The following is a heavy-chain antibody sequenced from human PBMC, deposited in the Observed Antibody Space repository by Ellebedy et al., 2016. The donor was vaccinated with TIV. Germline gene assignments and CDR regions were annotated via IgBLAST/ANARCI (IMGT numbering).Heavy chain of an antibody. Sequence: AASVKVSCKTSGYIFTSYYLHWVRQALGQGLEWMGIFNPSGGTAEYAQRFQGRVTMTRDTSTSTVYMELSSLRSEDAAVYYCARQGMVAHDFDFWGQGTLVTVSS. D-gene: IGHD2-15*01. J-gene: IGHJ4*02. CDR1: GYIFTSYY. CDR2: FNPSGGTA. V-gene: IGHV1-46*01. CDR3: ARQGMVAHDFDF.